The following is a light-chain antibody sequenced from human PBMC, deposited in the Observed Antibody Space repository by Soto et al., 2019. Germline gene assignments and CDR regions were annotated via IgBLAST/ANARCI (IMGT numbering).Light chain of an antibody. CDR2: RNN. CDR1: SSNIGSNY. V-gene: IGLV1-47*01. Sequence: QSVLTQPPSASGTPGQRVTISCSGSSSNIGSNYVYWYQQLPGTAPKLLIYRNNQRPSGVPDRFSGSKSGTSASLAISGLRSEDEADHYCAAWDDSLSGRVFGGGPTLTVL. J-gene: IGLJ2*01. CDR3: AAWDDSLSGRV.